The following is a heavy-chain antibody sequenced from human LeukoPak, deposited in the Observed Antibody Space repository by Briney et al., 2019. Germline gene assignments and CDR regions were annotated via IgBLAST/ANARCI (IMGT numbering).Heavy chain of an antibody. CDR2: INIDGTST. Sequence: GSLRLSCAASGFTISSNRMHWVRQAPGKGLVWVSRINIDGTSTTYADSVKGRFTISRDNAKNTLYLQMHSLRAEDTAVYYCARGTQISGNDLDYWGQGTLVTVSS. D-gene: IGHD5-12*01. CDR3: ARGTQISGNDLDY. CDR1: GFTISSNR. J-gene: IGHJ4*02. V-gene: IGHV3-74*01.